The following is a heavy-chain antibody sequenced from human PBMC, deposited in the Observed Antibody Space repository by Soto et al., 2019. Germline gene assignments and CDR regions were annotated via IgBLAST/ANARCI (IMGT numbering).Heavy chain of an antibody. CDR3: VRSKDSSGYLDY. J-gene: IGHJ4*02. CDR1: GYTFTGYY. V-gene: IGHV1-2*02. D-gene: IGHD3-22*01. CDR2: INPNSAGS. Sequence: ASVKVSCKASGYTFTGYYLHWLRQAPGQGLEWMGWINPNSAGSKYIGKFQGRVTMTRDTSISTAYIELRSLRSDDTAVYYCVRSKDSSGYLDYWGQGTLVTVSP.